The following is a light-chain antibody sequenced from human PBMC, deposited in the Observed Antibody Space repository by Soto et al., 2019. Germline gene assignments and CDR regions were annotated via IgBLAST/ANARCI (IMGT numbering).Light chain of an antibody. CDR1: QSISTW. J-gene: IGKJ4*01. CDR2: AAS. CDR3: QQYKTYPLT. Sequence: DIQMTQSPSTLSASVGDRVTISCRASQSISTWLAWYQQKPGKAPKLLISAASTLQRGVPSRFSGSGSGTDFTLTISDLQPDDLGTYYCQQYKTYPLTFGGGTKVDIK. V-gene: IGKV1-5*01.